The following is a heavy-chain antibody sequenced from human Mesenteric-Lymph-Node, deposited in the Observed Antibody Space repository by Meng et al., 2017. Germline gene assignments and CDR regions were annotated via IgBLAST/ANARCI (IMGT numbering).Heavy chain of an antibody. CDR3: AKDDNGAGTVAESPHDAFDI. CDR1: GFPVSSNY. CDR2: IYRDDTT. V-gene: IGHV3-53*01. Sequence: GESPKISCAAPGFPVSSNYMSWVRQAPGKGLEWVSVIYRDDTTYYADSVKGRFTISRHNSKNTLYLQTNSLRAEDTAVYYCAKDDNGAGTVAESPHDAFDIWGQGTMVTVSS. J-gene: IGHJ3*02. D-gene: IGHD6-19*01.